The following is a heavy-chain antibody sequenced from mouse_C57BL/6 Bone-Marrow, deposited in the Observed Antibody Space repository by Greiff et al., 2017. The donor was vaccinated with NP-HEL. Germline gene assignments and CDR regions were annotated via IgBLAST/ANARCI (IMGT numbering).Heavy chain of an antibody. V-gene: IGHV5-4*01. Sequence: EVKLMESGGGLVKPGGSLKLSCAASGFTFSSYAMSWVRQTPEKRLEWVATISDGGSYTYYPDNVKGRFTISRDNAKNNLYLQMSHLKSEDTAMYYCARDSSYVWFAYWGQGTLVTVSA. CDR2: ISDGGSYT. CDR3: ARDSSYVWFAY. CDR1: GFTFSSYA. D-gene: IGHD1-1*01. J-gene: IGHJ3*01.